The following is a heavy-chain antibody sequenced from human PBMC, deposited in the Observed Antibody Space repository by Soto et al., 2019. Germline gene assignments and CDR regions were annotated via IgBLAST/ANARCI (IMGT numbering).Heavy chain of an antibody. CDR3: AKVGMATIRLSFAL. D-gene: IGHD5-12*01. V-gene: IGHV3-23*01. CDR1: GFTFSNSA. CDR2: VSVSGST. Sequence: EVQLLESGGGLIQPGGSLRLSCAASGFTFSNSAMSWVRQAPGKWLEWVSVVSVSGSTYYADSVQGRFTISRDTSKNTLYLQMNSLRAEDTAVYYCAKVGMATIRLSFALWGRGTLVTVSS. J-gene: IGHJ2*01.